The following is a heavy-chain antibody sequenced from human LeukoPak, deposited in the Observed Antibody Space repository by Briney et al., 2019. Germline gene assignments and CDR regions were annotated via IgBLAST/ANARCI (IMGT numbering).Heavy chain of an antibody. CDR1: GGTFSSYA. CDR2: IIPIFGTA. D-gene: IGHD2-2*01. J-gene: IGHJ6*03. V-gene: IGHV1-69*05. Sequence: SVKVSCKASGGTFSSYAISWVRQAPGQGLEWMGGIIPIFGTANYAQKFQGRVTITTDESTSTAYMEVSSLRSEDTAAYYCAGSYCSSTSCYARSPVRYYYYYYMDVWGKGTTVTVSS. CDR3: AGSYCSSTSCYARSPVRYYYYYYMDV.